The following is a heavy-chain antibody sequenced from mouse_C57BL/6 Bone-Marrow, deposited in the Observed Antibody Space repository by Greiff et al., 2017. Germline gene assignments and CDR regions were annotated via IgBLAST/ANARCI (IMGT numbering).Heavy chain of an antibody. CDR2: IRNKANNHAT. CDR3: NGDYGNSGDYFDY. D-gene: IGHD1-1*01. V-gene: IGHV6-6*01. CDR1: GFTFSDAW. Sequence: EVQGVESGGGLVQPGGSMKLSCAASGFTFSDAWMDWVRQSPEKGLEWVAEIRNKANNHATYYAESVKGRFTISRDDSKSSVYLQMNSLRAEDTGIYYCNGDYGNSGDYFDYWGQGTTLTVSS. J-gene: IGHJ2*01.